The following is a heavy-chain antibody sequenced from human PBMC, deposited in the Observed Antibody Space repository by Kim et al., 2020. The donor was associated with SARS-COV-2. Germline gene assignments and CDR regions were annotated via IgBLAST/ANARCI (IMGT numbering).Heavy chain of an antibody. J-gene: IGHJ5*02. D-gene: IGHD5-18*01. Sequence: GGSLRLSCAASGFTFGSYSMHWIRQAPGKGLEWVSSITSSSSSIYYADSIEGRFTISRDNAENSLFLQMNSLRDEDTAVYFCARGVDTAMVYGGYNWFDP. CDR1: GFTFGSYS. CDR2: ITSSSSSI. CDR3: ARGVDTAMVYGGYNWFDP. V-gene: IGHV3-21*01.